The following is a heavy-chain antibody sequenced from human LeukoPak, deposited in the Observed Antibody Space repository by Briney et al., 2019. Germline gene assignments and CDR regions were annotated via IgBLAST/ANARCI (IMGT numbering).Heavy chain of an antibody. J-gene: IGHJ4*02. CDR1: GFVFSSNW. D-gene: IGHD4-17*01. Sequence: GGSLRLSCAASGFVFSSNWMSWVRLAPGKGLEWVANIKEDGTETYYVDSVKGRFTISRDNAKNSLYLQMNSLRDEDTAVYYCARDRDYAFDYWGQGTLVTVSS. CDR3: ARDRDYAFDY. V-gene: IGHV3-7*01. CDR2: IKEDGTET.